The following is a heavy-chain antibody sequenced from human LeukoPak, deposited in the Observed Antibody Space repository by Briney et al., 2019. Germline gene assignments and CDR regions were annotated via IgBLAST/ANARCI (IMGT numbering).Heavy chain of an antibody. Sequence: GGSLRLSCAASGITFSIFGMTWVRQAPGRGLEWVSSIRPSGDNTYYGDSVKGRFTISRDNSKNTVYLQMNNMRVDDTAVYYCARVAGWHWFDPWGQGTLVTVSS. CDR3: ARVAGWHWFDP. V-gene: IGHV3-23*01. D-gene: IGHD6-19*01. CDR1: GITFSIFG. J-gene: IGHJ5*02. CDR2: IRPSGDNT.